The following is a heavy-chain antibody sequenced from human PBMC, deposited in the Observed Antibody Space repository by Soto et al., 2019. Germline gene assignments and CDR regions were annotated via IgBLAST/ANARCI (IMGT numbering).Heavy chain of an antibody. D-gene: IGHD3-10*01. V-gene: IGHV4-39*01. CDR3: ARHSSYGSGNTLNFDY. Sequence: NPSETLSLTCTVSGGSISCSSYYWGWIRQPPGKGLEWIGSIYYSGSTYYNPSLKSRVTISVDTSKNQFSLKLSSVTAADTAVYYCARHSSYGSGNTLNFDYWGQGTLVTVSS. CDR1: GGSISCSSYY. J-gene: IGHJ4*02. CDR2: IYYSGST.